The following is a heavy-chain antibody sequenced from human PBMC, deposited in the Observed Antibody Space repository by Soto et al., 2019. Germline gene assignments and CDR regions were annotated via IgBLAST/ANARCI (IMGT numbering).Heavy chain of an antibody. CDR1: GFTFSSYS. J-gene: IGHJ6*02. CDR2: ISSSSSTI. CDR3: ARDTYLTGRLPHYYYYGMDV. Sequence: GGSLRLSCAASGFTFSSYSMNWVRQAPGKGLEWVSYISSSSSTIYYADSVKGRFTISRDNAKNSLYLQMNGLRDEDTAVYYCARDTYLTGRLPHYYYYGMDVWGQGPTVTVSS. D-gene: IGHD1-20*01. V-gene: IGHV3-48*02.